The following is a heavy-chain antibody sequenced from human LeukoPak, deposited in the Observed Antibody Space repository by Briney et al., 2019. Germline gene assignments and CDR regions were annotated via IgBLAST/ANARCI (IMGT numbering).Heavy chain of an antibody. D-gene: IGHD3-9*01. CDR3: ARARYFDWFSFYFDY. Sequence: SETLSLTCTVSGGSISSYYWSWIRQPPGKRLEWIGYIYYSGSTNYNPSLKSRVTISVDTSKNQFSLKLSSVTAADTAVYYCARARYFDWFSFYFDYWGQGTLVTVSS. J-gene: IGHJ4*02. CDR2: IYYSGST. V-gene: IGHV4-59*01. CDR1: GGSISSYY.